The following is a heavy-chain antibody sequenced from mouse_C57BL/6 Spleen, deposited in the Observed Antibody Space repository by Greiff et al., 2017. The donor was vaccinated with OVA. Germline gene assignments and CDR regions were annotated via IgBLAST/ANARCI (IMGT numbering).Heavy chain of an antibody. CDR3: TRWALSSYDYDGAWFAY. J-gene: IGHJ3*01. D-gene: IGHD2-4*01. Sequence: QVQLQQSGAELVRPGASVTLSCKASGYTFTDYEMHWVKQTPVHGLEWIGAIDPETGGTAYNQKFKGKAILTADKSSSTAYMELRSLTSEDSAVYYCTRWALSSYDYDGAWFAYWGQGTLVTVSA. CDR2: IDPETGGT. V-gene: IGHV1-15*01. CDR1: GYTFTDYE.